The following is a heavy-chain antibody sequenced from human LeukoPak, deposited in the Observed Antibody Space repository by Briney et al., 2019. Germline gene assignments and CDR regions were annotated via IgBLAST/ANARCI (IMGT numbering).Heavy chain of an antibody. Sequence: ASVKVSCKVSGGALTSVGVSWVGQAPGQGLGGMGWISAYNGNTNYAQKRQGRVTMTTDTSTSTAYMELRSLTSADTAVYYSARGTGDLQPPWYFDYWGQGTLVPVSS. D-gene: IGHD7-27*01. J-gene: IGHJ4*02. CDR3: ARGTGDLQPPWYFDY. V-gene: IGHV1-18*01. CDR1: GGALTSVG. CDR2: ISAYNGNT.